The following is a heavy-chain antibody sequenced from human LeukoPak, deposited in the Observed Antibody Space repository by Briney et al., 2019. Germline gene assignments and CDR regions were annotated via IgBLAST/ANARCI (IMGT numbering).Heavy chain of an antibody. D-gene: IGHD3-10*01. CDR1: GFTVSSNY. Sequence: GGSLGLSCADSGFTVSSNYMSWVRQAPGKGLEWVSVIYSGGSTYYGDSVKGRFTISRDNSKNTLYLQMNSLRAEDTAVYYCARRILLSGSSPGFDPWGQGTLVTVSS. CDR2: IYSGGST. V-gene: IGHV3-66*04. CDR3: ARRILLSGSSPGFDP. J-gene: IGHJ5*02.